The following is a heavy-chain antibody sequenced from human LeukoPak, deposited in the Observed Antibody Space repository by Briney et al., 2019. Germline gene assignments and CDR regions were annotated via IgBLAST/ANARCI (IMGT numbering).Heavy chain of an antibody. CDR1: GGSISKYY. V-gene: IGHV4-59*01. J-gene: IGHJ5*02. CDR3: ARSPPYCRSPGCYLDWFDP. Sequence: SETLSLTCTVSGGSISKYYWNWIRQPPGKGLEWIGYIYYSGSTNYSPSLKSRVTVSIDMSKNQFSLKVYSVTAADTAVYYCARSPPYCRSPGCYLDWFDPWGQGTLVTVSS. CDR2: IYYSGST. D-gene: IGHD2-2*01.